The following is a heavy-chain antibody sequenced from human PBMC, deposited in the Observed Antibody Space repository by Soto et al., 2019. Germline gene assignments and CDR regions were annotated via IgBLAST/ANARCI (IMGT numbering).Heavy chain of an antibody. CDR2: ISPDGSTT. V-gene: IGHV3-74*01. CDR3: AKDRVPYSDYGRYFDL. Sequence: EVQLVEYGGGLVQPGGYLRLSCAASGFTVSTYWMHWVRQDPGKGLMWVSRISPDGSTTTYADPVRGRFTISRDTAENTLYLQMNSLRVEDTAVYYCAKDRVPYSDYGRYFDLWGRGTLVTVSS. CDR1: GFTVSTYW. D-gene: IGHD4-17*01. J-gene: IGHJ2*01.